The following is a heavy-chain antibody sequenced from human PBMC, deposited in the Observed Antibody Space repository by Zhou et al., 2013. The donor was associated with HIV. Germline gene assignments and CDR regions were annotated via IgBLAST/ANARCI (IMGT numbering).Heavy chain of an antibody. CDR2: IIPVFGSP. D-gene: IGHD3-10*01. CDR3: ASRTFSPRAGVSYYMDV. CDR1: GDTFVSYA. J-gene: IGHJ6*03. Sequence: QVHLVQSGTEVRNPGSSVKVSCKASGDTFVSYAVSWVRQAPGQGLEWVGGIIPVFGSPTYAPKFQDRVTFTTDESTTTVYMELTSLTSEDTAVYYCASRTFSPRAGVSYYMDVWGKGTTVSVSS. V-gene: IGHV1-69*05.